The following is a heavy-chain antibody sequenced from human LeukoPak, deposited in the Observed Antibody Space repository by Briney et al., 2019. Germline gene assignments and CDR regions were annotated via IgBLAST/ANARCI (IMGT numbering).Heavy chain of an antibody. CDR1: VFTFRSYS. D-gene: IGHD4/OR15-4a*01. Sequence: GGSLSLLCAASVFTFRSYSMNWVRQAPGKGRELVLSISSSSSYIYCADSVKGRFTICRDNAKKSLYLQMNSLRAEDTAVYYCARDVDVYGAVTQIVYYYYYGMDVWGQGTTVTVSS. J-gene: IGHJ6*02. V-gene: IGHV3-21*01. CDR3: ARDVDVYGAVTQIVYYYYYGMDV. CDR2: ISSSSSYI.